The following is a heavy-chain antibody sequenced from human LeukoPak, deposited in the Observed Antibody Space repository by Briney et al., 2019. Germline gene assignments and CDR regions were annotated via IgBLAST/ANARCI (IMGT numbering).Heavy chain of an antibody. D-gene: IGHD3-10*01. CDR3: TAGGSDTYYTSSSDY. CDR1: GFTVTNAY. V-gene: IGHV3-15*01. J-gene: IGHJ4*02. Sequence: GGSLRLSCAASGFTVTNAYMSWVRQAPGKGLAWVGRVKSKSDGGTTDYAAPVKGRFTISRDDSRNTLYLQMNSLKTEDTAVYYCTAGGSDTYYTSSSDYWGRGTLVTVSS. CDR2: VKSKSDGGTT.